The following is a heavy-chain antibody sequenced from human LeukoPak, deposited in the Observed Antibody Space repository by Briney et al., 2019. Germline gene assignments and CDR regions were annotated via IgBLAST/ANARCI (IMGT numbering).Heavy chain of an antibody. D-gene: IGHD3-10*01. CDR3: AKDSSAGSGSYYNTRGVGYYFDY. J-gene: IGHJ4*02. Sequence: GGSLRLSCAASGFTFSSYAMHWVRQAPGKGLEWVAVISYDGSNKDYADSVKGRFTISRDNSKNTLYLQMNSLRAEDTAVYYCAKDSSAGSGSYYNTRGVGYYFDYWGQGTLVTVSS. V-gene: IGHV3-30*04. CDR1: GFTFSSYA. CDR2: ISYDGSNK.